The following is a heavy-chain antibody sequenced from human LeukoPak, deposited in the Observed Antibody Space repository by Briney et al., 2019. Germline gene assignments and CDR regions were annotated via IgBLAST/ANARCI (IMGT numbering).Heavy chain of an antibody. CDR1: GFTFSSYS. CDR3: ARDSMGIAVAVGDAFDI. CDR2: ISSSSSYI. J-gene: IGHJ3*02. Sequence: GGSLRLSCAASGFTFSSYSMNWVRQAPGKGLEWVSSISSSSSYIYYADSVKGRFTISRDNAKNSLYLQMNSLRAEDTAVYYCARDSMGIAVAVGDAFDIWGQGTMVTVSS. V-gene: IGHV3-21*01. D-gene: IGHD6-19*01.